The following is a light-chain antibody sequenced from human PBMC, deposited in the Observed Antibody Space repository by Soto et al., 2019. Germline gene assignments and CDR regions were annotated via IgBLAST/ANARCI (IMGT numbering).Light chain of an antibody. J-gene: IGLJ3*02. CDR1: SSNIGSDF. V-gene: IGLV1-51*02. Sequence: QSVLTQPPSVSADPGQKVTISCSGSSSNIGSDFVSWYQQLPGTAPKLLIYENNKRPSGIPDRFSGSKSATSATLGITGLQTGDEADYYCAAWDTSLSGGVFGGGTKVTVL. CDR3: AAWDTSLSGGV. CDR2: ENN.